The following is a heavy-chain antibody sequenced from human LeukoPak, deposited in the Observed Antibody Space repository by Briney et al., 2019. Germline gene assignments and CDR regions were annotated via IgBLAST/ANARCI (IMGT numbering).Heavy chain of an antibody. CDR1: GFTFSSHG. CDR3: ASSVEAAMLIDY. CDR2: IWNDGSNK. D-gene: IGHD5-18*01. Sequence: GGSLRLSCAASGFTFSSHGMHWVRQAPGKGPEWMAVIWNDGSNKYYSDSVKGRFTVSRENSKNTLYLQMNSLRAEDTAVYYCASSVEAAMLIDYWGQGTLVTVSS. V-gene: IGHV3-33*01. J-gene: IGHJ4*02.